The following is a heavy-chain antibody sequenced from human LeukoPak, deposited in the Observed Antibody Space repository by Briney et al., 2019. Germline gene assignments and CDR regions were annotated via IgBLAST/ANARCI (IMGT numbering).Heavy chain of an antibody. D-gene: IGHD3-22*01. CDR2: INHSGST. Sequence: SETLSLTCAVYGGSFSGYYWSWIRQPPGKGLERIGEINHSGSTNYNPSLKSRATISVDTSKNQFSLKLSSVTAADTAMYYCAKTDSSGYYADYWGQGTLVTVSS. V-gene: IGHV4-34*01. J-gene: IGHJ4*02. CDR3: AKTDSSGYYADY. CDR1: GGSFSGYY.